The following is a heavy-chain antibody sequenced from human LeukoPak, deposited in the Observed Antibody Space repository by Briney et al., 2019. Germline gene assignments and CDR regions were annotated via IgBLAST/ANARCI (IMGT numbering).Heavy chain of an antibody. CDR2: ISNIGDII. Sequence: PGGSLRLSCEASGFTFSNYEMNWVRQAPGKGLEWISHISNIGDIIHYADSVEGRFTISRDNAKNSLYLQMNSLRAEDTAVYYCAKDATAVVGTVYMDVWGKGTTVTISS. CDR3: AKDATAVVGTVYMDV. D-gene: IGHD6-13*01. J-gene: IGHJ6*03. CDR1: GFTFSNYE. V-gene: IGHV3-48*03.